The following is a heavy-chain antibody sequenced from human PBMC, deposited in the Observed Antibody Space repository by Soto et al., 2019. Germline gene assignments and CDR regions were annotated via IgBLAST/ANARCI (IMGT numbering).Heavy chain of an antibody. CDR1: GYSIRSGYY. CDR3: AALWFGELAFNY. J-gene: IGHJ4*01. CDR2: VYHNGIM. D-gene: IGHD3-10*01. V-gene: IGHV4-38-2*02. Sequence: PSETLSLTCSVSGYSIRSGYYWGWVRQAPGKGLEWLGSVYHNGIMFHNPSFQSRVTISVDTSKNQFSLNLRSVTAADTAVYYCAALWFGELAFNYWGHGILVTV.